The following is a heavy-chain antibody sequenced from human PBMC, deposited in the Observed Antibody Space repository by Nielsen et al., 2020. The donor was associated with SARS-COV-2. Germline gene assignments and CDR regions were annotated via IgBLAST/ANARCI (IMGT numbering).Heavy chain of an antibody. Sequence: SETLSLTCTVSGGSISSGGYYWSWIRQHPGKGLEWIGYIYYSGSTYYNPSLKSRVTISVDTSKNQFSLKLSSVTAADTAVYYCARYTLTGRSFDYWGQGTLVTVSS. J-gene: IGHJ4*02. CDR2: IYYSGST. CDR1: GGSISSGGYY. D-gene: IGHD3-9*01. CDR3: ARYTLTGRSFDY. V-gene: IGHV4-31*03.